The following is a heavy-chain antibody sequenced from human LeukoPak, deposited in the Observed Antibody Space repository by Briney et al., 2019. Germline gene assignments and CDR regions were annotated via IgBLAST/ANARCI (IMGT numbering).Heavy chain of an antibody. J-gene: IGHJ4*02. V-gene: IGHV3-30-3*01. CDR1: GVTFRSYA. D-gene: IGHD3-22*01. Sequence: GRSLRLSCAASGVTFRSYAMPWVRQAPGKGLEWVAVISYDGSNKYYADSVKGRFTISRDNSKNTLYLQMNSLRAEDTAVYYCASGFHNYDSSGYYYLRTGLNYWGQGTLVTVSS. CDR2: ISYDGSNK. CDR3: ASGFHNYDSSGYYYLRTGLNY.